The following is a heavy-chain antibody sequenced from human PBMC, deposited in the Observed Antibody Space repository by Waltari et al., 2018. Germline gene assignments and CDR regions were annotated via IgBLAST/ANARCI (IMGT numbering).Heavy chain of an antibody. CDR3: ARDYVWGSYRLSDAFDI. Sequence: QVQLQESGPGLVKPSETLSLTCTVSGGSISSYYWSWIRQPGGKGLEWLGRIYTSGSTNYNPSLKSRVTMSVDTSKNQFSLKLSSVTAADTAVYYCARDYVWGSYRLSDAFDIWGQGTMVTVSS. CDR1: GGSISSYY. J-gene: IGHJ3*02. CDR2: IYTSGST. V-gene: IGHV4-4*07. D-gene: IGHD3-16*02.